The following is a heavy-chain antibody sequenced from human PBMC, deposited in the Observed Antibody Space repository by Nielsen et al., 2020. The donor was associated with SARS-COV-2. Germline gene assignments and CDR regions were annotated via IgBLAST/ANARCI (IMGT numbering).Heavy chain of an antibody. V-gene: IGHV3-21*01. Sequence: GESLKISCAASGFTFSNYSMNWVRQAPGKGLEWVSSISSSSSYIYYADSVKGRFTISRDNAKNSLYLQMNSLRAEDTAVYYCARVPGRGYCSGGSCYPYWGQGTLVTVSS. J-gene: IGHJ4*02. CDR3: ARVPGRGYCSGGSCYPY. D-gene: IGHD2-15*01. CDR1: GFTFSNYS. CDR2: ISSSSSYI.